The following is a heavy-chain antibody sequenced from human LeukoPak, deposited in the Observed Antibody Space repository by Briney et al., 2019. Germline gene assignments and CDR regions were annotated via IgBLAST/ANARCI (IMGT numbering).Heavy chain of an antibody. CDR3: ARGGSDWSYYFDY. CDR1: GFAVRSNY. D-gene: IGHD6-19*01. V-gene: IGHV3-66*01. J-gene: IGHJ4*02. Sequence: GGSLRLSCAASGFAVRSNYMAWVRQAPGKGLECVSLIYSGNITYYADSVKGRFTISRDNSKNTLYLQMNNLRAADTAVYYCARGGSDWSYYFDYWGQGTLVTVSS. CDR2: IYSGNIT.